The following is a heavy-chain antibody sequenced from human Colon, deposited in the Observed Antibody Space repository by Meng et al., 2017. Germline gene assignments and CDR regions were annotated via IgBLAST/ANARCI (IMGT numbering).Heavy chain of an antibody. D-gene: IGHD6-19*01. CDR1: GFTFSSYW. J-gene: IGHJ4*02. CDR3: TRGGVAGSFDY. V-gene: IGHV3-7*01. Sequence: GGSLRLSCAASGFTFSSYWMSWVRQAPGKGLEWVAHIKQDGSGEYYVDSVKGRFTISRDNAKNSLSLQMTSLRAEDTAVYYCTRGGVAGSFDYWGQGTLVTVSS. CDR2: IKQDGSGE.